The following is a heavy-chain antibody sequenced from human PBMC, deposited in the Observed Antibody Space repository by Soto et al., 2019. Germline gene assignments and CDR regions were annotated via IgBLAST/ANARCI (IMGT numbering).Heavy chain of an antibody. Sequence: QVQLQESGPGLVKPSETLSLTCTLSGDPITSGGFYWTWIRQHPAKGLEWIGYIYYSGVTYYNPSLKSRANISVDTSKNQFALNLSSVTAADTAMYYCARDLRGGRSGRFDPWGQGTLVTVSS. CDR1: GDPITSGGFY. V-gene: IGHV4-31*03. CDR3: ARDLRGGRSGRFDP. CDR2: IYYSGVT. D-gene: IGHD1-26*01. J-gene: IGHJ5*02.